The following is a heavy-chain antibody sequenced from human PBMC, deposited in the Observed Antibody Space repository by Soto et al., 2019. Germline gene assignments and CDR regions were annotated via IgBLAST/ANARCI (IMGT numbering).Heavy chain of an antibody. CDR1: GFTFSRHA. CDR3: ARGGGGAALADFDY. J-gene: IGHJ4*02. Sequence: EVQLVESGEGLVQPGGSLRLSCAASGFTFSRHAMHWVRQAPGKRLEYVSAISSNGGSTYYADSVKGRFSVSRDNSKNTLYLQMDNVRAEDMAVYYCARGGGGAALADFDYWGQGTLVTVSS. CDR2: ISSNGGST. D-gene: IGHD3-16*01. V-gene: IGHV3-64*02.